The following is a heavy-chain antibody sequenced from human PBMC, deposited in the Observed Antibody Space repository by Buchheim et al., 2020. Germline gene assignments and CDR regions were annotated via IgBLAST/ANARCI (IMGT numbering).Heavy chain of an antibody. D-gene: IGHD3-3*01. CDR2: IWYDGSNK. Sequence: QVQLVESGGGVVQPGRSLRLSCAASGFTFSSYGMHWVRQAPGKGLEWVAVIWYDGSNKYYADSVKGRFTISRDNSKNTLYLQMNSLRAEDTAVYYCAKESEVYDDFWSGSAGDYWGQGTL. CDR1: GFTFSSYG. J-gene: IGHJ4*02. CDR3: AKESEVYDDFWSGSAGDY. V-gene: IGHV3-33*06.